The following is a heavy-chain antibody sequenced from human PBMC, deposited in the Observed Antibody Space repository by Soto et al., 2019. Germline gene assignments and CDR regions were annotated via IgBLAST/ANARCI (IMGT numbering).Heavy chain of an antibody. V-gene: IGHV1-46*02. D-gene: IGHD4-17*01. Sequence: QVQLVQSGPEVRKPGASVRLSCATSGYNFNQYYIHWVRQAPGQGLEWMGIINLRGGTPEYAHKFRGRVTVTGDKSTRTAYMELSSLRSEDTAVYFCARGPDDSDVPRWDHWGQGTLIPVSS. CDR3: ARGPDDSDVPRWDH. CDR2: INLRGGTP. J-gene: IGHJ4*02. CDR1: GYNFNQYY.